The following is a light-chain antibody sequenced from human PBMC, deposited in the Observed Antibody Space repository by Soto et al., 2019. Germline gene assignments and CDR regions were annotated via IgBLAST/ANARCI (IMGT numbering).Light chain of an antibody. J-gene: IGKJ5*01. CDR1: QSVSNNY. CDR3: QQYTGPTTT. Sequence: EIVWTQSPGTLSLSPGERATLSCRASQSVSNNYLAWYQKNAGQAPRLLIYGASNRATGIPDRFSGSGSGTDFNLTITRLETEESAVYVCQQYTGPTTTFGQGTRREIK. V-gene: IGKV3-20*01. CDR2: GAS.